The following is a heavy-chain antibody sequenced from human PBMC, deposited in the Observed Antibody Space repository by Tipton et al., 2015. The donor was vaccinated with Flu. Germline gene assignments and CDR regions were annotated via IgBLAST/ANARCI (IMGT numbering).Heavy chain of an antibody. J-gene: IGHJ2*01. V-gene: IGHV3-33*01. Sequence: QLVQSGGGVVQPGRSLRLSCAASGFTFSSYAMHWVRQAPGKGLEWVAGIWYDGSNKYYADSVKGRFTISRDNSKNTLYLQMNSLRAEDTAVYYCARMEWTVTTPRYFDLWGRGTLVTVSS. CDR1: GFTFSSYA. CDR2: IWYDGSNK. CDR3: ARMEWTVTTPRYFDL. D-gene: IGHD3-3*01.